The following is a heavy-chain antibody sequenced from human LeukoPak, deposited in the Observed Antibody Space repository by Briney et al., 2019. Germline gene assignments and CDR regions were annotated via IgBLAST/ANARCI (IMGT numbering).Heavy chain of an antibody. V-gene: IGHV3-23*01. CDR3: AKEYGSGSYYYDY. J-gene: IGHJ4*02. D-gene: IGHD3-10*01. CDR2: ITTSGGST. CDR1: GFTFSSYA. Sequence: GGSLRLSCAASGFTFSSYALTWVRQAPGKGLEWVSAITTSGGSTHYADSVKGRFTISRDNSKNTLYLQMNSLRAEDTAVYYCAKEYGSGSYYYDYWGQGTLVTVPS.